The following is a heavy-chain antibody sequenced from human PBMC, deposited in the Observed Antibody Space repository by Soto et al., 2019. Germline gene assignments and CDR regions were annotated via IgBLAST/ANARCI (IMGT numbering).Heavy chain of an antibody. Sequence: QVQLQESGPGLVKPSQTLSLTCTVSGVSISSGGYYWSWIRQHPGKGLEWIGYIYYSGSTYYNPSLKSRVTISVDTSTNQFSLKLSSVTAADTAVYYCARYCSGGSCYLNFDYWGQGTLVTVSS. CDR1: GVSISSGGYY. CDR3: ARYCSGGSCYLNFDY. CDR2: IYYSGST. V-gene: IGHV4-31*03. J-gene: IGHJ4*02. D-gene: IGHD2-15*01.